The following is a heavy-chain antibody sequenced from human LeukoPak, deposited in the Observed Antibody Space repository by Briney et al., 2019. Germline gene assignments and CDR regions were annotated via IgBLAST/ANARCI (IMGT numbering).Heavy chain of an antibody. CDR1: GFTFSSYA. CDR2: ISYDGSNK. J-gene: IGHJ6*02. D-gene: IGHD2-2*01. V-gene: IGHV3-30*04. Sequence: GRSLRLSCAASGFTFSSYAMHWVRQAPGKGLEWVAVISYDGSNKYYADSVKGRFTISRDNSKNTLYLQMNSLRAEDTAVYYCARPSIASFGYCSSTSCYEWGYGMDVWGQGTTVTVSS. CDR3: ARPSIASFGYCSSTSCYEWGYGMDV.